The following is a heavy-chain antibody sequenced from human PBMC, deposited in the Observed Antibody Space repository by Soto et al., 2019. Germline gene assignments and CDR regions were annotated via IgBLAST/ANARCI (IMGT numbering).Heavy chain of an antibody. Sequence: PGGSLRLSCAASGFTFSSYGMHWVRQAPGKGLEWVAVISYDGSNKYYADSVKGRFTISRDNSKNTLYLQMNSLRAEDTAVYYCAKDIVMVRGVINYYYYYGMDVWGQGTTVTVSS. CDR1: GFTFSSYG. CDR3: AKDIVMVRGVINYYYYYGMDV. D-gene: IGHD3-10*01. V-gene: IGHV3-30*18. CDR2: ISYDGSNK. J-gene: IGHJ6*02.